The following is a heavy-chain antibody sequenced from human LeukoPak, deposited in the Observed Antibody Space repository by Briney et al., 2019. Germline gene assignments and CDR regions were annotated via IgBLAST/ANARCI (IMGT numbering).Heavy chain of an antibody. J-gene: IGHJ6*03. CDR1: GGSISSGSYY. V-gene: IGHV4-39*07. Sequence: PSQTLSLTCTVSGGSISSGSYYWSWIRQPPGKGLEWIGEINHRGSTYYNPSLKSRVTISVDTSKNQFSLKLSSVTAADTAVYYCARGPYCSSTSCHNYYYYYYMDVWGKGTTVTVSS. D-gene: IGHD2-2*01. CDR3: ARGPYCSSTSCHNYYYYYYMDV. CDR2: INHRGST.